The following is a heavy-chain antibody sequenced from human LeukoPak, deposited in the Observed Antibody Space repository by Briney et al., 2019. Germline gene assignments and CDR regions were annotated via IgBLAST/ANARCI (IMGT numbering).Heavy chain of an antibody. J-gene: IGHJ4*02. V-gene: IGHV4-4*07. CDR1: GGSISTYY. CDR3: ARDRDNVATYDIGY. CDR2: IYTSGDT. Sequence: SETLSLTCTVSGGSISTYYWSWIRQSAGKGLEWIGRIYTSGDTNYNPSLKSRVTLSLDKSKNQFFLQLTPVTAADTAVYYCARDRDNVATYDIGYWGQGTLVTVSS. D-gene: IGHD5-12*01.